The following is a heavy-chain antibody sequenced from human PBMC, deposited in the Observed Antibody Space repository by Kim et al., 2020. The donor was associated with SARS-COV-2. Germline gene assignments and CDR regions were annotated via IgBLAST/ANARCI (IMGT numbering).Heavy chain of an antibody. J-gene: IGHJ6*02. V-gene: IGHV4-39*01. Sequence: SETLSLTCTVSGGSISSSSYYWGWIRQPPGKGLEWIGSIYYSGSTYYNPSLKSRVTISVDTSKNQFSLKLSSVTAADTAVYYCATFTLLFEWFPFGMDVRGQGTTLTVS. CDR1: GGSISSSSYY. D-gene: IGHD3-3*01. CDR2: IYYSGST. CDR3: ATFTLLFEWFPFGMDV.